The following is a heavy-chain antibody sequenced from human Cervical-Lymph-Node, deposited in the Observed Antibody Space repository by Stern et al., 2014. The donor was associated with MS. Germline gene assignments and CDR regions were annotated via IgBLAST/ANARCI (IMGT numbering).Heavy chain of an antibody. J-gene: IGHJ5*02. CDR3: ARHPIVATIFGGRFDP. CDR1: GGSNSSSSYY. V-gene: IGHV4-39*01. Sequence: VQLVESGPGLVKPSETLSLTCTVSGGSNSSSSYYWGWIRQPPGKGLEWIGSIYYSGSTYYNPSLKSRVTISVDTSKNQFPLKRSSVTAADTAVYYCARHPIVATIFGGRFDPWGQGTLVTVSS. CDR2: IYYSGST. D-gene: IGHD5-12*01.